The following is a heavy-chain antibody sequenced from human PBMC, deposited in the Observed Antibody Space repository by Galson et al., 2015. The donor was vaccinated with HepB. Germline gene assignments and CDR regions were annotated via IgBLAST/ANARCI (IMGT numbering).Heavy chain of an antibody. CDR1: GYSFTSYW. CDR3: AKDVRILRYFDWLLEENGADY. V-gene: IGHV3-30*18. Sequence: SGAEVKKPGESLKISCKGSGYSFTSYWIGWVRQAPGKGLEWVAVISYDGSNKYYADSVKGRFTISRDNSKNTLYLQMNSLRAEDTAVYYCAKDVRILRYFDWLLEENGADYWGQGTLVTVSS. D-gene: IGHD3-9*01. J-gene: IGHJ4*02. CDR2: ISYDGSNK.